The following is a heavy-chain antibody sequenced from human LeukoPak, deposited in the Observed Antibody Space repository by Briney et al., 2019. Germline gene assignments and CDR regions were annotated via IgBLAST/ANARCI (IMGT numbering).Heavy chain of an antibody. CDR1: GGSFSGYY. J-gene: IGHJ4*02. V-gene: IGHV4-34*01. CDR3: ARVFKAVAGIDY. Sequence: SETLSLTCAVYGGSFSGYYWSWIRQPPGKGLEWIGEIYHSGSTNYNPSLKSRVTISVDKSKNQFSLKLSSVTAADTAVYYCARVFKAVAGIDYWGQGTLVTVSS. CDR2: IYHSGST. D-gene: IGHD6-19*01.